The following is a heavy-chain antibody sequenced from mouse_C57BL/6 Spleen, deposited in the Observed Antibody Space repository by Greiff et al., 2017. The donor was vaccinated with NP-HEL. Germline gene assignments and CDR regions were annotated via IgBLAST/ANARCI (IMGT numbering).Heavy chain of an antibody. J-gene: IGHJ2*01. CDR2: IYPGAGDT. CDR3: ARKGPYDGYLYYFDY. D-gene: IGHD2-3*01. V-gene: IGHV1-82*01. Sequence: QVQLQQSGPELVKPGASVKISCKASGYAFSSSWMNWVKQRPGQGLEWIGRIYPGAGDTNYNGKFKGKATLTADKSSSTAYMQLSSLTSEDSAVYSGARKGPYDGYLYYFDYGGQGTTLTVSS. CDR1: GYAFSSSW.